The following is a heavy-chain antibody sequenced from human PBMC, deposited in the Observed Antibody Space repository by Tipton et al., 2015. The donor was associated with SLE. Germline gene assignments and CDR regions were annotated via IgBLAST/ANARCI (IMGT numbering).Heavy chain of an antibody. Sequence: TLSLTCTVSGGSISSSNYYWGWIRQPPGKGLEWIGTIYYTGNTYYSPSLKSRITISLDTSKNHFSLKLISVTAADTAVYYCAREFLNPVTTVHYYFDLWGRGTLVTVSS. J-gene: IGHJ2*01. CDR1: GGSISSSNYY. V-gene: IGHV4-39*07. CDR2: IYYTGNT. D-gene: IGHD4-11*01. CDR3: AREFLNPVTTVHYYFDL.